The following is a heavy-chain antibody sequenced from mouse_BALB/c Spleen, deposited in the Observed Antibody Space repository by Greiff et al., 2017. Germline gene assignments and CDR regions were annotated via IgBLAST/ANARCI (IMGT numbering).Heavy chain of an antibody. D-gene: IGHD2-3*01. CDR3: ARERGDGYYVGAWFAY. CDR1: GFTFSDYY. CDR2: ISDGGSYT. Sequence: VQLKQSGGGLVKPGGSLKLSCAASGFTFSDYYMYWVRQTPEKRLEWVATISDGGSYTYYPDSVKGRFTISRDNAKNNLYLQMSSLKSEDTAMYYCARERGDGYYVGAWFAYWGQGTLVTVSA. J-gene: IGHJ3*01. V-gene: IGHV5-4*02.